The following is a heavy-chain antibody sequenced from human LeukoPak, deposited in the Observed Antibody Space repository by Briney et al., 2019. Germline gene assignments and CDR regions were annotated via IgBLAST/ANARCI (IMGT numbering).Heavy chain of an antibody. CDR2: ISWDGGST. CDR3: AKRGVVLNFDY. Sequence: GGSLRLSCAASGFTFDDYTMHWVRQAPGKGLEWVSLISWDGGSTYYADSVKGRFTISRDNSKNTLYLQMNSLRAEDTAVYYCAKRGVVLNFDYWGQGTLVTVSS. J-gene: IGHJ4*02. CDR1: GFTFDDYT. D-gene: IGHD4/OR15-4a*01. V-gene: IGHV3-43*01.